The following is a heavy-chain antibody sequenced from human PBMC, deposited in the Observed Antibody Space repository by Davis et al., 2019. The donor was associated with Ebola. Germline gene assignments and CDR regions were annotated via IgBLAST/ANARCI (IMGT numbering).Heavy chain of an antibody. CDR2: IYSGGST. CDR3: ARVETDYGMDV. D-gene: IGHD5-24*01. J-gene: IGHJ6*02. CDR1: GFTVSSNY. Sequence: GGSLRLSCAASGFTVSSNYMSWVRQAPGKGLEWVSVIYSGGSTHYADSVKGRFTISRDNSKNTLYLQMNSLRAEDTAVYYCARVETDYGMDVWGQGTTVTVSS. V-gene: IGHV3-53*01.